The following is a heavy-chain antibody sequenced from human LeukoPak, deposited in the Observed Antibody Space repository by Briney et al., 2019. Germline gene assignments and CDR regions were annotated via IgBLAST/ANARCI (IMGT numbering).Heavy chain of an antibody. CDR2: ISGSGGST. D-gene: IGHD3-16*02. V-gene: IGHV3-23*01. J-gene: IGHJ5*02. CDR1: GFTFSSYA. Sequence: GGSLRLSCAASGFTFSSYAMSWVRQAPGKGLEWVSAISGSGGSTYYADCVKGRFTISRDNSKNTLYLQMNSLRAEDTAVYYCAKNRPTYYDYIWGSYRPNWFDPWGQGTLVTVSS. CDR3: AKNRPTYYDYIWGSYRPNWFDP.